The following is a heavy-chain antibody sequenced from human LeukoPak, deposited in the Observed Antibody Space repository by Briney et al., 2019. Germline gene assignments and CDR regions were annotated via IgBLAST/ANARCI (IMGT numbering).Heavy chain of an antibody. Sequence: PSETLSLTCTVSGGSISSSSYYWGWIRQPPGKGLEWIGSIYYSGSTYYNPSLKSRVTISVDTSKNQFSLKLSSVTAADTAVYYCATEGGIVGAASPPSGSDDAFDIWGQGTMVTVSS. J-gene: IGHJ3*02. V-gene: IGHV4-39*07. CDR2: IYYSGST. CDR3: ATEGGIVGAASPPSGSDDAFDI. CDR1: GGSISSSSYY. D-gene: IGHD1-26*01.